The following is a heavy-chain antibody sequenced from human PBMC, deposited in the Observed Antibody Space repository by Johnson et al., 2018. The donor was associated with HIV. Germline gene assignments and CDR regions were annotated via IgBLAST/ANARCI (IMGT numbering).Heavy chain of an antibody. V-gene: IGHV3-30*04. D-gene: IGHD5-18*01. J-gene: IGHJ3*02. CDR1: GFTFNSYT. CDR3: AKDRTAMVLFDI. CDR2: MWYDGSKK. Sequence: VQLVESGGGVVQPGRSLRLSCAASGFTFNSYTIHWVRQAPGKGLEWVAGMWYDGSKKDYAYSVKGRFTISRDNSKNTLFLQMNSLRAEDTAVYYCAKDRTAMVLFDIWGQGTMVTVSS.